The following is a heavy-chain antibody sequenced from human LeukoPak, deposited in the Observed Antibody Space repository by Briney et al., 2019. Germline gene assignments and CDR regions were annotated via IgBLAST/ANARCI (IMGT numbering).Heavy chain of an antibody. J-gene: IGHJ5*02. CDR1: GGSISNSNYY. D-gene: IGHD2-21*02. CDR2: IYYSGST. Sequence: SQTLSLTCTVSGGSISNSNYYWGWIRMPPGKGMEWIGTIYYSGSTNYNPSLKSRLTISVHTSKNQFSMKLTSVTAADTAVYYCARGGQPLLSNWFDPWGRGTLVTVSS. CDR3: ARGGQPLLSNWFDP. V-gene: IGHV4-39*01.